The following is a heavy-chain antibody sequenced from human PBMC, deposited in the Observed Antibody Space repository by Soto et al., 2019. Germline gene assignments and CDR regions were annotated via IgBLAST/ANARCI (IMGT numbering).Heavy chain of an antibody. V-gene: IGHV2-5*01. CDR1: GFSLSTSGVG. CDR2: IYLNDDK. D-gene: IGHD3-16*01. Sequence: GSGATLVNPTPPLTLTCTVSGFSLSTSGVGVGWIRQPPGKALEWLALIYLNDDKRYSPALKTRLTITKETSKTQVVVSITNLEPVDIATYFAAHRQGRLCFDAWGQGTLVTVSS. CDR3: AHRQGRLCFDA. J-gene: IGHJ5*02.